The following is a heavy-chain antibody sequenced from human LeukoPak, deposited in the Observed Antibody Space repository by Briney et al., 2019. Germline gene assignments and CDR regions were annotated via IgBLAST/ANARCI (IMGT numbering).Heavy chain of an antibody. CDR2: FDPEDGET. Sequence: ASVKVSCRVSGYTLTELSMHWVRQAPGKGLEWMGGFDPEDGETIHAQKFQGRVTMTEDTSTDTAYMELSSLRSEDTAVYYCARYYGSGSYSPNWFDPWGQGTLVTVSS. D-gene: IGHD3-10*01. CDR1: GYTLTELS. J-gene: IGHJ5*02. V-gene: IGHV1-24*01. CDR3: ARYYGSGSYSPNWFDP.